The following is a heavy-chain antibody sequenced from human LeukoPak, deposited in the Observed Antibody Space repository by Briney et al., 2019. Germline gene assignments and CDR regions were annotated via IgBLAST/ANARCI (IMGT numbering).Heavy chain of an antibody. CDR1: GYTFTGYY. D-gene: IGHD6-13*01. J-gene: IGHJ4*02. Sequence: ASVKVSCKTSGYTFTGYYMHWMRQAPGQGLEWMGWINPNSGDTNYAQKFQGRVTMTRDTSISTAYVELSWLRSDDTAVYYCAPPAAEFYFDYWGQGTLVTVSS. CDR2: INPNSGDT. V-gene: IGHV1-2*02. CDR3: APPAAEFYFDY.